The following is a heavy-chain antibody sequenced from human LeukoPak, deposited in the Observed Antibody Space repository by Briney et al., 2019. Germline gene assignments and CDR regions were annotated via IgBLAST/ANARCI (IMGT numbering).Heavy chain of an antibody. CDR3: ARGTDYHGYQFRGFDY. D-gene: IGHD3-10*01. CDR1: GGSISSSIYY. Sequence: SETLSLTCIVSGGSISSSIYYWAWVRQPPGKGLEWIGTVFYNGATQYSPSLRSRVTISIDTSKNQFSLKLTSVTAEDTAVYYCARGTDYHGYQFRGFDYWGQGTLVTVSS. CDR2: VFYNGAT. V-gene: IGHV4-39*07. J-gene: IGHJ4*02.